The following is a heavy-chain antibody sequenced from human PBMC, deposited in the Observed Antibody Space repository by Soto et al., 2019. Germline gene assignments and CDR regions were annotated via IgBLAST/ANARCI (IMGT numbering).Heavy chain of an antibody. CDR2: MNPNSGNT. CDR1: GYTFTSYD. CDR3: ARVAYYYDSSGYYHPWFDP. Sequence: GASVEVSCKASGYTFTSYDINWVRQATGQGLEWMGWMNPNSGNTGYAQKFQGRVTMTRNTSISTAYMELSSLRSEDTAVYYCARVAYYYDSSGYYHPWFDPWGQGTLVTVSS. J-gene: IGHJ5*02. D-gene: IGHD3-22*01. V-gene: IGHV1-8*01.